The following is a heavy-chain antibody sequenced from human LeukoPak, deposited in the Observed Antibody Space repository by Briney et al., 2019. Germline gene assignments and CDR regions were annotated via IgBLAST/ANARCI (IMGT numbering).Heavy chain of an antibody. CDR3: ARDSVARDAFDI. Sequence: ASVKVSCKASGYTFTGYYMHWVRQAPGQGLEWMGWINPNSGGTNYAQKFQGRVTMTRDTSISTAYMELSRLRSDDTAVYYFARDSVARDAFDIWGQGTMVTVSS. J-gene: IGHJ3*02. CDR1: GYTFTGYY. D-gene: IGHD4-23*01. CDR2: INPNSGGT. V-gene: IGHV1-2*02.